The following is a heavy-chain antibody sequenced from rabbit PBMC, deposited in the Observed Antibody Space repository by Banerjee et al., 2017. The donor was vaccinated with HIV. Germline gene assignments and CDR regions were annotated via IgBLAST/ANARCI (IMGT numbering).Heavy chain of an antibody. D-gene: IGHD1-1*01. CDR1: GFSFSSGYD. Sequence: QEQLEESGGDLVKPGASLTLTCTASGFSFSSGYDMGWVRQAPGKGLEWIGYTDPVFDSTYYASWVNGRFTISSDNAQNTVDLQMNSLTAVDRATYFCARDLTGIIGWNFGLWGQGTLVTVS. J-gene: IGHJ3*01. CDR3: ARDLTGIIGWNFGL. CDR2: TDPVFDST. V-gene: IGHV1S45*01.